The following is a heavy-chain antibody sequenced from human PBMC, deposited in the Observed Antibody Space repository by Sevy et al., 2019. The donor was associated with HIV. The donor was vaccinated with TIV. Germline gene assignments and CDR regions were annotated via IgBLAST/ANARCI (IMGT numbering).Heavy chain of an antibody. J-gene: IGHJ4*02. Sequence: ASVKVSCKASGGTFSSQAISWVRQAPGQGLEWMGGIFPIFSAATYAQKFQGRVRITADEATSTAYMELSSLRSEDTAVYYCATGLAVAVDHWGQGTLVTVSS. CDR1: GGTFSSQA. CDR3: ATGLAVAVDH. V-gene: IGHV1-69*13. D-gene: IGHD6-19*01. CDR2: IFPIFSAA.